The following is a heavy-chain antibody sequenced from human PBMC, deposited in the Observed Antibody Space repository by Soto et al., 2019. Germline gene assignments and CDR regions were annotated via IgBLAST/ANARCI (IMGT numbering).Heavy chain of an antibody. J-gene: IGHJ4*02. CDR1: GYTFTSYA. CDR3: ARAASHPDY. V-gene: IGHV1-3*01. Sequence: QVQLVQSGAEVKKPGASVKVSCKASGYTFTSYAMYWVRQAPGQRLEWMGWMNADNGDTKYSQKLQGRVTITRDTSASTAYMEPSSLTSEDTAVYYCARAASHPDYWGQGTLVTVSS. CDR2: MNADNGDT. D-gene: IGHD6-25*01.